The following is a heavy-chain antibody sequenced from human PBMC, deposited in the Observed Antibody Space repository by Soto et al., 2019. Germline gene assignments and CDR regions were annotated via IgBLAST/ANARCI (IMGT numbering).Heavy chain of an antibody. V-gene: IGHV4-39*07. J-gene: IGHJ4*02. CDR1: GGSINSNNYY. CDR2: IYYDGST. CDR3: AREVADLLVFDY. Sequence: PSETLSLTCTVSGGSINSNNYYWAWIRQPPGKGLAWIASIYYDGSTYYNPSLKSRVTISIDTSKNQFSLKLSSVTAADTAVYYCAREVADLLVFDYWGQGTLVTVSS. D-gene: IGHD2-2*01.